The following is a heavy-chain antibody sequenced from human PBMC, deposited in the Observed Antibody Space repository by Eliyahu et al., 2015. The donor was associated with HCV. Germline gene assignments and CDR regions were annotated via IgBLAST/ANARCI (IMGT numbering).Heavy chain of an antibody. D-gene: IGHD5-12*01. Sequence: QLQLQESGPGLVKPSETLSLTCPVPGXSISSSSYYWGWIRQPPGKGLEWIGSIYYSGSTYYNPSLKSRVTISVDTSKNQFSLKLSSVSAADTVVYYCLVAHYYYYGMDVWGQGTTVTVSS. J-gene: IGHJ6*02. CDR2: IYYSGST. CDR1: GXSISSSSYY. V-gene: IGHV4-39*01. CDR3: LVAHYYYYGMDV.